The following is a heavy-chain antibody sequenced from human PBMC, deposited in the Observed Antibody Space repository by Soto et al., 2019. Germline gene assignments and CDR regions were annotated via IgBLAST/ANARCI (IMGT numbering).Heavy chain of an antibody. J-gene: IGHJ5*02. Sequence: EVQLLESGGGLVQPGGSLRLSCAASGFTFSSYAMSWVRQAPGKGLEWVSAISGSGGSTYYADSVKGRFTISRDNSKNTLDLQMNTLRAEDTAVYYCAKDTYYYDSSGYPDPWGQGTLVTVSS. CDR2: ISGSGGST. D-gene: IGHD3-22*01. CDR1: GFTFSSYA. V-gene: IGHV3-23*01. CDR3: AKDTYYYDSSGYPDP.